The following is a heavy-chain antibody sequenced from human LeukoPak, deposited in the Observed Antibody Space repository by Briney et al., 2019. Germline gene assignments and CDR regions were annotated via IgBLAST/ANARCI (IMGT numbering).Heavy chain of an antibody. D-gene: IGHD3-9*01. CDR3: ARVSYDILTRRFDP. CDR2: ISPYNGNT. V-gene: IGHV1-18*01. Sequence: GASVKVSCKTSGYSFTTYAITWVRQAPGQGLEWMGWISPYNGNTAYAQKLQGRVTMTTDRSTSTAYMELRNLTSDDTAVFYCARVSYDILTRRFDPWGQGTLVTVST. J-gene: IGHJ5*02. CDR1: GYSFTTYA.